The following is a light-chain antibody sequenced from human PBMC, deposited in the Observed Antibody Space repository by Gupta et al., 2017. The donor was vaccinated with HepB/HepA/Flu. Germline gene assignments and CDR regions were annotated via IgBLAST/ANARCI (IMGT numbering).Light chain of an antibody. CDR2: EVN. CDR3: CSYAGSRTVV. CDR1: SSDVGNYNL. V-gene: IGLV2-23*02. Sequence: QSALTQPASVSGSPGQSITISCTGTSSDVGNYNLVSWYQQHPGKAPKTMIYEVNKRPSGVSNRFSGSKSGNTASLTISGLQAEDEADYYCCSYAGSRTVVFGGGTKLTVL. J-gene: IGLJ2*01.